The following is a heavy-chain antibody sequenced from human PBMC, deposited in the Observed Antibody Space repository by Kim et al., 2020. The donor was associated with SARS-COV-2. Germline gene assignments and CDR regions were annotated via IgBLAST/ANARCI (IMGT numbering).Heavy chain of an antibody. D-gene: IGHD4-17*01. J-gene: IGHJ4*02. CDR2: DDK. CDR3: ARYGDRFDY. V-gene: IGHV2-5*01. Sequence: DDKRYSPSLKSRLTITKDTSKNQVVLTMTNMDPVDTATYYCARYGDRFDYWGQGTLVTVSS.